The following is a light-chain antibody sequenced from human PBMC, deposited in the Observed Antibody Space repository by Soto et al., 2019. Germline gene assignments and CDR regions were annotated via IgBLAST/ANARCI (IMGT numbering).Light chain of an antibody. CDR2: GNS. CDR1: SSNIGAGYD. Sequence: QSVLTQPPSVSGAPGQRVTISCTGSSSNIGAGYDVHWYQQLPGTAPKLLIYGNSNRPSGVPDRFSGSKSRTSATLAITGLQAEDEADYYCQSYDSSLSGSVFGGGTKLTV. CDR3: QSYDSSLSGSV. J-gene: IGLJ2*01. V-gene: IGLV1-40*01.